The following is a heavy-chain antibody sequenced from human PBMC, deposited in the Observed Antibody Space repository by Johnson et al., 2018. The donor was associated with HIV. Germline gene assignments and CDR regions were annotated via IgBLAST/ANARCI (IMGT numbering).Heavy chain of an antibody. CDR1: GFSFSNYA. Sequence: VQLVESGGGVVQPGRSLRLSCAASGFSFSNYAIHWVRQAPGKGLECVSAISKNGDNTYYANSVKGRFTISRDNSKNTLYLQMGSLRAEDMAVYYCARARFREPAAFDIWGQGTMVTVSS. J-gene: IGHJ3*02. CDR3: ARARFREPAAFDI. D-gene: IGHD3-10*01. V-gene: IGHV3-64*01. CDR2: ISKNGDNT.